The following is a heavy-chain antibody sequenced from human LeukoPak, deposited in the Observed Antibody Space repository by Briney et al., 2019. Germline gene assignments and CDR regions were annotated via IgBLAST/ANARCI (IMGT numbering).Heavy chain of an antibody. CDR1: GLTFSGYY. CDR2: LNHSGST. V-gene: IGHV4-34*01. CDR3: ARGRMGALEDGKRYFDL. D-gene: IGHD3-16*01. Sequence: SETLSLTCAVYGLTFSGYYWSRLRPPQGHGREWMGELNHSGSTKYNPSLKSRVTTSVDTSKNQFSLKLSSVTAADTAVYYCARGRMGALEDGKRYFDLWGRGTLVTVSS. J-gene: IGHJ2*01.